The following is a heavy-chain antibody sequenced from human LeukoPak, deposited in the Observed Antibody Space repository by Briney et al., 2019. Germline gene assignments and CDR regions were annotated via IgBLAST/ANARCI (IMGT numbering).Heavy chain of an antibody. CDR1: GFTFSTYT. Sequence: PGGSLRLSCAASGFTFSTYTLHWVRQAPGKGLEWVAVISYDGNNKYYPDSLKGRFTISRDNAKNSLYLQMNSLRAEDTAVYYCARDFSDITMVRGKIVNYYMDVWGKGTTVTVSS. J-gene: IGHJ6*03. CDR2: ISYDGNNK. V-gene: IGHV3-30*04. D-gene: IGHD3-10*01. CDR3: ARDFSDITMVRGKIVNYYMDV.